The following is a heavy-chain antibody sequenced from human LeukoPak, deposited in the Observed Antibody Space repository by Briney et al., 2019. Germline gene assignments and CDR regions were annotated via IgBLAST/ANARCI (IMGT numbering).Heavy chain of an antibody. CDR2: ISSSSSTI. V-gene: IGHV3-48*02. D-gene: IGHD3-10*01. CDR1: GFTFSPYS. J-gene: IGHJ4*02. CDR3: AREGYYYGSGSYYPFDY. Sequence: PGGSLRLSCAASGFTFSPYSVTWVRQAPGKGLEWLSYISSSSSTIYYADSVKGRFTISRDNAENSLYLQMNSLRDDDTAVYYCAREGYYYGSGSYYPFDYWGQGTLVTVSS.